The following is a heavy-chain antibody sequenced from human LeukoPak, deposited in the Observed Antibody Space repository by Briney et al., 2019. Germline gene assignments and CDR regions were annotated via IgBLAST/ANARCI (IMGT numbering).Heavy chain of an antibody. CDR3: ARDPEDYYDSSAYYDGFDM. CDR1: GFTFSSYA. Sequence: GGSLRLSCAASGFTFSSYAMSWVRQAPGKGLEWVANIKHDGSVQYCVDSVKGRFTISRDNAKNSLYLQMNSLRAEDTAVYYCARDPEDYYDSSAYYDGFDMWGQGTMVTVSS. D-gene: IGHD3-22*01. J-gene: IGHJ3*02. CDR2: IKHDGSVQ. V-gene: IGHV3-7*01.